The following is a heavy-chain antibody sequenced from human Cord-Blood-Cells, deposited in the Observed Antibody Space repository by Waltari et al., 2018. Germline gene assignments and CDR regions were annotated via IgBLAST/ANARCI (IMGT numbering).Heavy chain of an antibody. D-gene: IGHD2-2*01. CDR3: ARSRLTNIVVVPAAFDAFDI. J-gene: IGHJ3*02. V-gene: IGHV1-69*01. Sequence: QVQLVQSGAEVKKPGSSVKVSCKASEGPFSSYAISWVRQAPGQGLEWMGGIIPIFGTANYAQKFQGRVTITADESTSTAYMELSSLRSEDTAVYYCARSRLTNIVVVPAAFDAFDIWGQGTMVTVSS. CDR1: EGPFSSYA. CDR2: IIPIFGTA.